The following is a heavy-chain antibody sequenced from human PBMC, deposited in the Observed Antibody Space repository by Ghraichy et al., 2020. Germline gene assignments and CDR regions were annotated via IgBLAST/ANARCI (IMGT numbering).Heavy chain of an antibody. Sequence: GGSLRLSCVASEFTFSSYAMSWVRQAPGKGLEWVSVIGGSGGNIYYADSVKGRFTISRDNSKNTLYLQMNSLRAEDTAIYYCAKDRYCSGGSCYSEFDYRGHGTLVTVSS. J-gene: IGHJ4*01. CDR1: EFTFSSYA. V-gene: IGHV3-23*01. CDR3: AKDRYCSGGSCYSEFDY. CDR2: IGGSGGNI. D-gene: IGHD2-15*01.